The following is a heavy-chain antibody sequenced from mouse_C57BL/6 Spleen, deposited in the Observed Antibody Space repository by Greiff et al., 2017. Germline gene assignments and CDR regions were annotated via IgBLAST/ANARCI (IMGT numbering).Heavy chain of an antibody. Sequence: QVQLQQPGPELVRPGASVKLSCKASGYAFSSSWMSWVKQRPGQGLGWIGRIYPGDGDTNYNGKFKGKATLTADKSSSTAYMQLSSLTSEDSAVYFCARSFACYDDDYALGYWGQGTSVTVS. D-gene: IGHD2-4*01. CDR3: ARSFACYDDDYALGY. CDR2: IYPGDGDT. V-gene: IGHV1-82*01. CDR1: GYAFSSSW. J-gene: IGHJ4*01.